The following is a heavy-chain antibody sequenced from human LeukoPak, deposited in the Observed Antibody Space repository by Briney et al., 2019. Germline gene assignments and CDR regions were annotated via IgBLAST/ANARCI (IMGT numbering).Heavy chain of an antibody. J-gene: IGHJ4*02. CDR2: VSHSGST. CDR1: GYSISSGYW. CDR3: ATTPVRSSSWSPGFDY. Sequence: SETLSLTCIVSGYSISSGYWWSWVRQPPGKGLEWIGEVSHSGSTNYNPSLKSRVTISVDTSKNQFSLKLSSVTAADTAVYYCATTPVRSSSWSPGFDYWGQGTLVTVSS. D-gene: IGHD6-13*01. V-gene: IGHV4-4*02.